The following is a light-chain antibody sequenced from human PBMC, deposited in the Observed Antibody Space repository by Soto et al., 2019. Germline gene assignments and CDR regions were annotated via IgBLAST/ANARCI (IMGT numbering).Light chain of an antibody. Sequence: QPVLTQPPSTSGTPGQRVTISCSGSSSNIGSNYVYWYQQFPGMAAKLLMYRIDQRPTGVPYRFSGSKSGTSASLAISGLRSDDEADYYCSARDDSLSGVVFGGGTKLTVL. V-gene: IGLV1-47*01. CDR2: RID. CDR1: SSNIGSNY. CDR3: SARDDSLSGVV. J-gene: IGLJ2*01.